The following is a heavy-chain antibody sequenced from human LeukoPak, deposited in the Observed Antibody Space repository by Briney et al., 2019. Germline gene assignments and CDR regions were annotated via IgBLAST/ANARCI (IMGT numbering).Heavy chain of an antibody. D-gene: IGHD6-6*01. V-gene: IGHV4-39*07. Sequence: PSETLSLTCTVSGGSISSSSYYWGWIRQPPGKGLEWVGSIYYSGSTYYNPSLKSRVTISVDTSKNQFSLKLSSVTAADTAVYYCAKGAGSSSIHYYYYYMDVWGKGTTVTVSS. CDR2: IYYSGST. J-gene: IGHJ6*03. CDR3: AKGAGSSSIHYYYYYMDV. CDR1: GGSISSSSYY.